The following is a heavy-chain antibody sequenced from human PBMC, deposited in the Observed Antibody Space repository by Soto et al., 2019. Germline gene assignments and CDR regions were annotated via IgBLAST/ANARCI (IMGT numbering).Heavy chain of an antibody. CDR1: GFTLSSCG. J-gene: IGHJ4*02. D-gene: IGHD6-19*01. Sequence: GSLRLSCAASGFTLSSCGMHWVRRAPGKGLEWVGVITYDGGSEHYADFVKGRFTISRDSSENTVYLQMNSLRVEDSAVYYCAKEQSSGYYRVVDYWGQGTPVTVSS. CDR2: ITYDGGSE. V-gene: IGHV3-30*18. CDR3: AKEQSSGYYRVVDY.